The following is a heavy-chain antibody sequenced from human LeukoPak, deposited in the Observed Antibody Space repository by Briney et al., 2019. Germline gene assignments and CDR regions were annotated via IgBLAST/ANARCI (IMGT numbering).Heavy chain of an antibody. D-gene: IGHD5-18*01. CDR3: ARDGNVDTAMLEVY. Sequence: PGGSLRLSCAASGFTFDDYGMSWVRQAPGKGLEWVSGINWNGGSTGYADSVKGRFTISRDNAKNSLYLQMNSLRAEDTAVYYCARDGNVDTAMLEVYWGQGTLVTVSS. J-gene: IGHJ4*02. CDR1: GFTFDDYG. V-gene: IGHV3-20*04. CDR2: INWNGGST.